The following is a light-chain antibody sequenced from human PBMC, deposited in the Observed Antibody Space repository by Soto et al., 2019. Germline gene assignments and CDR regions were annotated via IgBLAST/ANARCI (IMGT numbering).Light chain of an antibody. CDR1: QSVSSSY. V-gene: IGKV3-20*01. CDR3: QQYGSSPPRT. CDR2: GAS. Sequence: EIVLTQSPGTLSLSPGERATLSCRASQSVSSSYLAWYQQKPGQAPRLLIYGASSRATGIPDRFSGSGSGTDFTLTISRLEPEDFAVYYCQQYGSSPPRTSGGGTKVEIK. J-gene: IGKJ4*01.